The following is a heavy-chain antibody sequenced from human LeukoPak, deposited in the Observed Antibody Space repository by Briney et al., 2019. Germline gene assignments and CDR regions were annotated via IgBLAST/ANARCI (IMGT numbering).Heavy chain of an antibody. V-gene: IGHV3-7*01. CDR1: GFTFSRYW. J-gene: IGHJ4*02. CDR3: ASDYDSGY. Sequence: PGGSLRLSCVASGFTFSRYWMNWVRQAPGKGLEWVANINQDGSEKNYVDSVKGRFTISRDNAKNSLYLQMNSLRAEDTAVYYCASDYDSGYWGQGTLVTVSS. D-gene: IGHD5-12*01. CDR2: INQDGSEK.